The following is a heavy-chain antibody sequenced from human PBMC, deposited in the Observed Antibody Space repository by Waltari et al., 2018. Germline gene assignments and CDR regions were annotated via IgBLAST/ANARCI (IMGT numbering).Heavy chain of an antibody. D-gene: IGHD3-3*01. Sequence: QVQLVESGGGLVKPGGSLSLSCAASGFTFSDYYMSWIPQAPGKGLEWVSYITSSGSTIYYADSVKGRFTISRDNAKNSLYLQMNSLRAEDTAVYYCARDRGASYDFWSGYYQFDYWGQGTLVTVSS. J-gene: IGHJ4*02. CDR2: ITSSGSTI. V-gene: IGHV3-11*04. CDR1: GFTFSDYY. CDR3: ARDRGASYDFWSGYYQFDY.